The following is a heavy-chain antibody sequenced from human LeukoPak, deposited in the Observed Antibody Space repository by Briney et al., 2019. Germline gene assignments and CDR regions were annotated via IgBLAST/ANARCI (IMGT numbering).Heavy chain of an antibody. D-gene: IGHD3-9*01. Sequence: ASETLSLTCTVSGGSISSGSYYWSWIRQPAGKGLEWIGRIYTSGSTYYNPSLKSRVTISVDTSKNQFSLKLSSVTAADTAVYYCARVNYDILTGPLYYYYYMDVWGKGTTVTVPS. J-gene: IGHJ6*03. V-gene: IGHV4-61*02. CDR3: ARVNYDILTGPLYYYYYMDV. CDR2: IYTSGST. CDR1: GGSISSGSYY.